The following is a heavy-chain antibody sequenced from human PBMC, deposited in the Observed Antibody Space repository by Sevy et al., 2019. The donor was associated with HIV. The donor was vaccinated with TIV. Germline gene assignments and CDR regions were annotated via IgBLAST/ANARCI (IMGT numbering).Heavy chain of an antibody. CDR3: AGSTGSSSGFPFDS. V-gene: IGHV3-74*03. J-gene: IGHJ4*02. CDR2: INGDGKTT. CDR1: GFTFSSYW. D-gene: IGHD3-22*01. Sequence: GGSLRLSCAASGFTFSSYWMHWVRQAPGERPVWVSRINGDGKTTTYADSVKGRFTISRNNGKNTVYLQMDSLRAEDTAVYYCAGSTGSSSGFPFDSWGQGTLVTVSS.